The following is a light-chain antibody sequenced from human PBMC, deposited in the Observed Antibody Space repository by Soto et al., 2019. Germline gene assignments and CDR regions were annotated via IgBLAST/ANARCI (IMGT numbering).Light chain of an antibody. J-gene: IGLJ1*01. CDR2: LNSDGSH. Sequence: QLVLTQSPSASASLGASVKLTCTLSSGHSSYAIAWHQQQPEKGPRYLMKLNSDGSHSKGDGIPDRFSGSSSGAERYLTISSLQSEDEADYDFQTGGTGIQVFGTGTKVTVL. V-gene: IGLV4-69*01. CDR3: QTGGTGIQV. CDR1: SGHSSYA.